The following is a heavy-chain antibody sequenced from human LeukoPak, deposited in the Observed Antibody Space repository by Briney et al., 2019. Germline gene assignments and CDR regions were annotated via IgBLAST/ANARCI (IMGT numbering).Heavy chain of an antibody. CDR1: GFTFSSYS. V-gene: IGHV3-21*01. CDR2: ISSSSSYI. Sequence: GGSLRLSCAASGFTFSSYSMNWVRQAPGKGLEWVSSISSSSSYIYYADSAKGRFTISRDNAKNSLYLQMNSLRAEDTAVYYCARDFAGYCSSTSCRGGCYYMDVWGKGTTVTVSS. CDR3: ARDFAGYCSSTSCRGGCYYMDV. D-gene: IGHD2-2*01. J-gene: IGHJ6*03.